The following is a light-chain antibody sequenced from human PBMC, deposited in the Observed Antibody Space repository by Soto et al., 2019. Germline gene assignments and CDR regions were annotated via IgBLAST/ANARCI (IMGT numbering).Light chain of an antibody. Sequence: QSVLTQPPSVSATPGQKVTISCSGSDSNLGRNYVSWYQQLPGTAPRLLIYDNVYRFSGIPARFSASKSGTSATLGITGLQPGDEGDYYCGSWDNNLRADVFGTGTKLTAL. CDR3: GSWDNNLRADV. J-gene: IGLJ1*01. CDR2: DNV. CDR1: DSNLGRNY. V-gene: IGLV1-51*01.